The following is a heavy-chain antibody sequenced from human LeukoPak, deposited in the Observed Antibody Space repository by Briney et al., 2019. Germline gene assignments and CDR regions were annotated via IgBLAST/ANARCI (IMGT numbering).Heavy chain of an antibody. CDR1: GFTFSSYS. D-gene: IGHD4-17*01. CDR2: ISSLSAI. CDR3: ARDGTVTAGPFDP. Sequence: PGGSLRLSCAASGFTFSSYSMNWVRQAPGKGLQWVSYISSLSAIYYTDSVKGRFTISRDNAQNSLHLQMNSLTAEDTAVYYCARDGTVTAGPFDPWGGGTLVTVSP. J-gene: IGHJ5*02. V-gene: IGHV3-48*01.